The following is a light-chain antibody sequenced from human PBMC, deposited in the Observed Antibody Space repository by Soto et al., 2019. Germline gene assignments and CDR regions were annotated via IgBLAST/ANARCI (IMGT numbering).Light chain of an antibody. CDR3: CSYAGSSTISVV. V-gene: IGLV2-23*03. CDR1: SSDVGSYNL. Sequence: QSALTQPASVSGSPGQSITISCTGTSSDVGSYNLVSWYQQHPGKAPKLMIYEGSKRPSGVSNRFSGSKSANTASLTISGLQAEDEADYYCCSYAGSSTISVVFGGGTKLTVL. CDR2: EGS. J-gene: IGLJ2*01.